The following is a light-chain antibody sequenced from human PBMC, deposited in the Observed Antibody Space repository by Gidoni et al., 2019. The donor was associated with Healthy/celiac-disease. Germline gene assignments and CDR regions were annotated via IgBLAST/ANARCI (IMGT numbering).Light chain of an antibody. CDR1: SSNIGSNY. Sequence: QSVLTQPPSASGPPGQGVTISCSGSSSNIGSNYGYWYQQLPGTAPKLLIYRNNQRPSGVPDRFSGSKAGTSASLAISGLRSEDEADYYCAAWDDSLSGWVFGGGTKLTVL. CDR3: AAWDDSLSGWV. V-gene: IGLV1-47*01. J-gene: IGLJ3*02. CDR2: RNN.